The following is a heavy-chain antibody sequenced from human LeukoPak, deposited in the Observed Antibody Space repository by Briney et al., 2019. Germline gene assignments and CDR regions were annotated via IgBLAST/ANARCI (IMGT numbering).Heavy chain of an antibody. CDR2: IYYSGST. CDR1: GGSISSSSYY. D-gene: IGHD2-15*01. J-gene: IGHJ3*02. CDR3: AITPQDIVVVVAASDAFDI. Sequence: PSETLSLTCTVSGGSISSSSYYWGWIRQPPGKGLEWIGSIYYSGSTYYNPSLKSRVTISVDTSKNQFSLKPSSVTAADTAVYYCAITPQDIVVVVAASDAFDIWGQGTMVTVSS. V-gene: IGHV4-39*01.